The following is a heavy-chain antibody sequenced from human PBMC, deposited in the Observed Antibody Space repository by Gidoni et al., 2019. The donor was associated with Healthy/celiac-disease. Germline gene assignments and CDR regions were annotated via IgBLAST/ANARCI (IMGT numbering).Heavy chain of an antibody. J-gene: IGHJ4*02. CDR3: AREGIAVAGTSDY. CDR2: IYTSGSP. V-gene: IGHV4-61*02. CDR1: GGSISSGSYY. D-gene: IGHD6-19*01. Sequence: QVQLQESGPGLVKPSQTLSLTCTASGGSISSGSYYWSWIRQPAGKGLEWIGRIYTSGSPNYNPSLKSRVTISVDTSKNQFSLKLSSVTAADTAVYYCAREGIAVAGTSDYWGQGTLVTVSS.